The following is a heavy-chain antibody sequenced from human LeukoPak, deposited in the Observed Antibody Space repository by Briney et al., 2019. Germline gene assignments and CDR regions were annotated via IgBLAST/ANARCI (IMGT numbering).Heavy chain of an antibody. Sequence: GGSLRLFCAASGFSFIRSSMSWVRQAPGKGLEWVSSISSSSSYIYYADSVKGRFTISRDNAKNSLYLQMNSLRAEDTAVYYCARDQQYSSACPHYWGQGNLVTVSS. D-gene: IGHD6-19*01. CDR1: GFSFIRSS. CDR3: ARDQQYSSACPHY. CDR2: ISSSSSYI. V-gene: IGHV3-21*01. J-gene: IGHJ4*02.